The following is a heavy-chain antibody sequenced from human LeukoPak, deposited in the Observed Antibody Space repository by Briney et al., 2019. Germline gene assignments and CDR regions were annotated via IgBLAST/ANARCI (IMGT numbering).Heavy chain of an antibody. Sequence: KSSETLSLTCAVYGGSFSGYYWSWIRQPPGKGLEWIGEINHSGSTNYNPSLKSRVTISVDTSKNQSSLKLSSVTAADTAVYYCARHGWKRWLQPKGYYFDYWGQGTLVTVSS. V-gene: IGHV4-34*01. CDR2: INHSGST. CDR1: GGSFSGYY. J-gene: IGHJ4*02. D-gene: IGHD5-24*01. CDR3: ARHGWKRWLQPKGYYFDY.